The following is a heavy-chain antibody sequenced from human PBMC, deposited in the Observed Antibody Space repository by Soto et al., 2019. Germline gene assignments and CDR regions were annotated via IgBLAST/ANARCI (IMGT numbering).Heavy chain of an antibody. D-gene: IGHD6-19*01. CDR2: IYYSGST. Sequence: SETLSLTCTVSGGSISSYSWSWIRQPPGKGQEWIGYIYYSGSTNYNPSLKSRITISVDTSKNQFSLKLSSVTAADTAVYYCSRYQGYSSGWATRDYYYGMDVWGQGTTVTGSS. V-gene: IGHV4-59*01. CDR1: GGSISSYS. CDR3: SRYQGYSSGWATRDYYYGMDV. J-gene: IGHJ6*02.